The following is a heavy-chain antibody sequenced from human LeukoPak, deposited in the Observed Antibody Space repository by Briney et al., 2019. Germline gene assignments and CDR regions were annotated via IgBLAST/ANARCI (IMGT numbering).Heavy chain of an antibody. CDR2: INHSGST. J-gene: IGHJ4*02. Sequence: SETLSLTCAVYGGSFSGYYWSWIRQPPGKGLEWIGEINHSGSTNYNPSLKSRVTISVDTSKNQFSLKLSSVTAADTAVYYCARHINDYVWGSYRYAQPAFDDWGQGTLVTVSS. V-gene: IGHV4-34*01. D-gene: IGHD3-16*02. CDR3: ARHINDYVWGSYRYAQPAFDD. CDR1: GGSFSGYY.